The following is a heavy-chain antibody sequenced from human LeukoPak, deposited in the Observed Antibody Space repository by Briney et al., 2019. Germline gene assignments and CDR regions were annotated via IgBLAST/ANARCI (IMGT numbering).Heavy chain of an antibody. D-gene: IGHD3-10*01. Sequence: SETLSLTCTVSGASISSSTYYWGWIRQPPGKGLEWIGSASYSGNTYYNPSLKSRVTILVDTSKNQFSLKMTSVTAADTAVYYCGRRSVRGVIRYWGQGTLVTVSS. V-gene: IGHV4-39*07. J-gene: IGHJ4*02. CDR1: GASISSSTYY. CDR2: ASYSGNT. CDR3: GRRSVRGVIRY.